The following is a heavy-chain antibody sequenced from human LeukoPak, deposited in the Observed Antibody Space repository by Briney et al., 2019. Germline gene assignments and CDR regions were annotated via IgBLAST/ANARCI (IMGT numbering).Heavy chain of an antibody. CDR1: GYTFTGHY. V-gene: IGHV1-2*02. CDR2: INPNSGGT. J-gene: IGHJ4*02. D-gene: IGHD3-22*01. Sequence: GASVKVSCKASGYTFTGHYMHWVRQAPGQGLEWMGWINPNSGGTIYAQNFQGRVTMTRDTSISTAYMELSSLRSEDTAVYYCARAGTNYDSSDFDYWGQGILVTVSS. CDR3: ARAGTNYDSSDFDY.